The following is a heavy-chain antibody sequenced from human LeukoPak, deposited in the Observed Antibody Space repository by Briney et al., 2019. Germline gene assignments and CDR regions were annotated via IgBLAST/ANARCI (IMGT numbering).Heavy chain of an antibody. Sequence: PGGSLRLSCAASGLTFSSYGMHWVRQAPGKGLEWVAFIRYDGSNKYYADSVKGRFTISRDNSKNTLYLQMNSLRAEDTAVYYCAKDLGIDYWGQGTLVTVSS. J-gene: IGHJ4*02. CDR2: IRYDGSNK. CDR3: AKDLGIDY. D-gene: IGHD6-13*01. V-gene: IGHV3-30*02. CDR1: GLTFSSYG.